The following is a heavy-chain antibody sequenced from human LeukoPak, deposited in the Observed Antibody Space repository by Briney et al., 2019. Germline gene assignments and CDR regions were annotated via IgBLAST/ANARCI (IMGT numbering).Heavy chain of an antibody. V-gene: IGHV1-8*01. CDR1: GYTFTSYD. J-gene: IGHJ4*02. CDR3: ARRYYYGSGSYYPNDY. CDR2: MNPNSGNT. Sequence: ASVKVSCKASGYTFTSYDNNWVRQATGQGLEWMGWMNPNSGNTGYAQKFQGRVTMTRNTSISTAYTELSSLRSEDTAVYYCARRYYYGSGSYYPNDYWGQGTLVTVSS. D-gene: IGHD3-10*01.